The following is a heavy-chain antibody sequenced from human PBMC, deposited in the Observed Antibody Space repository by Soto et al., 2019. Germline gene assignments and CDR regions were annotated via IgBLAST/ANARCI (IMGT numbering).Heavy chain of an antibody. D-gene: IGHD3-22*01. CDR2: IYYSGST. CDR3: ARDLVGGYDSSGYGWFDP. Sequence: QVQLQESGPGLVKPSQTLSLTCTVSGGSISSGGYYWSWIRQHPGKGLEWIGYIYYSGSTYYNPSLKSRVTISVDTSKNQSSLKLGSVTAADTAVYYCARDLVGGYDSSGYGWFDPWGQGTLVTVSS. V-gene: IGHV4-31*03. J-gene: IGHJ5*02. CDR1: GGSISSGGYY.